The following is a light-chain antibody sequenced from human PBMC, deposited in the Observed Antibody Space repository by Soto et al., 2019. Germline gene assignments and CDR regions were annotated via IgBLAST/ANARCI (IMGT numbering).Light chain of an antibody. CDR1: SSDVGGYGS. CDR3: SSYTSSGTYV. Sequence: QSALTQPASVSGPPGQSITISCTGTSSDVGGYGSVSWYQQHPGKALKLMIYEVSNRPSGVSNRFSGSKSGNTASLTISGLQAEDDADYYCSSYTSSGTYVFGTGTKV. J-gene: IGLJ1*01. V-gene: IGLV2-14*01. CDR2: EVS.